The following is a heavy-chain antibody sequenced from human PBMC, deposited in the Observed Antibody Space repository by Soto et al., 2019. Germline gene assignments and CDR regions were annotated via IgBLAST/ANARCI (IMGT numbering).Heavy chain of an antibody. J-gene: IGHJ3*02. CDR1: GDTFSNYV. Sequence: QVQLVQSGAEVKKPGSSVKVACKVSGDTFSNYVINWVRQAPGQGLEWMGAIVPIFRTANYAQKFQGRVTITADDFTITAYMELSGLRSDDTATYYCARETSAPGTFREDASDIWGQGTLVTVSS. CDR2: IVPIFRTA. V-gene: IGHV1-69*12. D-gene: IGHD6-13*01. CDR3: ARETSAPGTFREDASDI.